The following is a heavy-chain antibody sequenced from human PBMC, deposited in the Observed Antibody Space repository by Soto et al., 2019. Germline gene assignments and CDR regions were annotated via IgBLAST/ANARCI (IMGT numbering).Heavy chain of an antibody. CDR1: GGTFSSYA. V-gene: IGHV1-69*06. Sequence: ASVKVSCKASGGTFSSYAISWVRQAPGQGLEWMGGIIPIFGTANYAQKFQGRVTITADKSTSTAYMELSSLRSEDTAVYYCASPIAVAGGAFDIWGQGTMVTVSS. D-gene: IGHD6-19*01. J-gene: IGHJ3*02. CDR3: ASPIAVAGGAFDI. CDR2: IIPIFGTA.